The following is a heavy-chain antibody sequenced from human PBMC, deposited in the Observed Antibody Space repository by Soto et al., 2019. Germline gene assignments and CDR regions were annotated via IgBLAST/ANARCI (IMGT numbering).Heavy chain of an antibody. CDR3: AREAGNNDYTMDV. Sequence: QVQLVESGGGVVQPGRSLRLSCEASGFTFSRYGMHWVRQAPGKGLEWVAIIWYDGSNKYYADSVKGRFIISRDNSKHTLYLQMNSLRPEDTAVYYCAREAGNNDYTMDVWGQGTTVTVSS. D-gene: IGHD1-1*01. J-gene: IGHJ6*02. CDR1: GFTFSRYG. V-gene: IGHV3-33*01. CDR2: IWYDGSNK.